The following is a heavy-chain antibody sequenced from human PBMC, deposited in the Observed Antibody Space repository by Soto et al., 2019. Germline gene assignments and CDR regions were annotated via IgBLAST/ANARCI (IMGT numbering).Heavy chain of an antibody. V-gene: IGHV4-4*02. CDR1: GGSISSSNW. D-gene: IGHD5-18*01. CDR3: ARVPLQIQLWGLYYYYGMDV. Sequence: SETLSLTCAVSGGSISSSNWWSWVRQPPGKGLEWIGEIYHSGSTNYNPSLKSRVTISVDKSKNQFSLKLSSVTAADTAVYYCARVPLQIQLWGLYYYYGMDVWGQGTTVTVSS. J-gene: IGHJ6*02. CDR2: IYHSGST.